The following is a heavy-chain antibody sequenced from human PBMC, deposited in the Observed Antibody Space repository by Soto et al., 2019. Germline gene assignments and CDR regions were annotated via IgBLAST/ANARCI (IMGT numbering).Heavy chain of an antibody. D-gene: IGHD2-21*01. CDR2: IAAGGNTK. J-gene: IGHJ4*02. CDR3: AKESGGERYAAYFDL. CDR1: GFTLSNLG. V-gene: IGHV3-30*18. Sequence: QAQLVESGGGVVQPGTSLRLACAASGFTLSNLGMQWVRQAPGKGLEWVAVIAAGGNTKYYADSVKGRFTISRDNSKNTLFLQMNSLRTEDTAVYYCAKESGGERYAAYFDLWGQGTLVTVSA.